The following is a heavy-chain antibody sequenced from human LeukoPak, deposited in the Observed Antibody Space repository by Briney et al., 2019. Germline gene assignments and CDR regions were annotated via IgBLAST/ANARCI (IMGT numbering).Heavy chain of an antibody. V-gene: IGHV3-23*01. CDR1: GFTFITYA. J-gene: IGHJ4*02. CDR3: AKVYILTVSPGYFDY. Sequence: PGGSLRLSCAASGFTFITYAMTWVRQAPGKGLEWVSAISGTGGSTYYADSVRGRFTISRDNSKNTLYLQMNSLRAEDTAVYYCAKVYILTVSPGYFDYWGQGTLVTVSS. CDR2: ISGTGGST. D-gene: IGHD3-9*01.